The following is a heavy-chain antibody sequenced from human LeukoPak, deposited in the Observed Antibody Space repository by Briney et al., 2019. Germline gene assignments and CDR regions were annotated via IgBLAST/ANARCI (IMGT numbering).Heavy chain of an antibody. V-gene: IGHV4-59*01. CDR2: IYYSGST. Sequence: DPSETLSLTCTVSGGSISSYYWSWIRQPPGKGLEWIGYIYYSGSTSYNPSLKSRVTISVDTSKNQFSLKLSSVTAADTAVYYCARSRFLEWLLYVSAFDIWGQGTMVTVSA. CDR3: ARSRFLEWLLYVSAFDI. D-gene: IGHD3-3*01. CDR1: GGSISSYY. J-gene: IGHJ3*02.